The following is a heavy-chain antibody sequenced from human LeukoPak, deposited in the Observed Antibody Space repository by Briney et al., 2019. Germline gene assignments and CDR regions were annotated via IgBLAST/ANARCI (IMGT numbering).Heavy chain of an antibody. D-gene: IGHD3-10*01. Sequence: SETLSLTCTVSGGSISSGDYYWSWIRQPPGKGLEWIVYIYYSGSTYYNPSLKRRVTISVDTSKNQFSLKLSSVTAADTAVYYCARAITMVRGVIGFDYWGQGTLVTVSS. CDR2: IYYSGST. CDR1: GGSISSGDYY. J-gene: IGHJ4*02. V-gene: IGHV4-30-4*01. CDR3: ARAITMVRGVIGFDY.